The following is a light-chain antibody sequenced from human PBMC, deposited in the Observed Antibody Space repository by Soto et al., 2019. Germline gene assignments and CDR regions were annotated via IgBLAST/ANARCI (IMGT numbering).Light chain of an antibody. CDR1: SSDVGGYNY. Sequence: QSVLAKPASGSSSPGLSSPLSCTGSSSDVGGYNYVSWYQQHPGKGPKLLIYDVSNRPSGVSNRFSGSKSGNTASLTISGLQAEDEADYYCSSYTSGSPLGVFGTGTKVTVL. V-gene: IGLV2-14*01. CDR2: DVS. J-gene: IGLJ1*01. CDR3: SSYTSGSPLGV.